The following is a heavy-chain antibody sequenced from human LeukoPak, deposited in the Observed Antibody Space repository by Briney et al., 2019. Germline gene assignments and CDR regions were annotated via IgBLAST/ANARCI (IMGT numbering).Heavy chain of an antibody. CDR1: GFTFSTYG. CDR2: ISSSGGRT. J-gene: IGHJ4*02. Sequence: GSLRLSCVASGFTFSTYGMSWVRQAPGRGLEWVSVISSSGGRTYYADSVRGRFTISRDNSKNTLYMQMNSLRAEDTAVYYCANMGSEIPFHYWGQGTLVTVSS. D-gene: IGHD3-10*01. CDR3: ANMGSEIPFHY. V-gene: IGHV3-23*01.